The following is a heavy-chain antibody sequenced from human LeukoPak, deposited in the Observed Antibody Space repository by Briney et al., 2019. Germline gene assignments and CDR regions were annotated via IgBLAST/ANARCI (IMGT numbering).Heavy chain of an antibody. Sequence: GASVKVSCKASGYTFSGYHMHWVRQAPGQGLEWMGWINPNSGDTNYAQKYQGRVTMTSDTSISTAYMELSRLRSDDTAVYYCASVNEGGYDSDAFDILGQGTMVTVSS. CDR2: INPNSGDT. V-gene: IGHV1-2*02. J-gene: IGHJ3*02. D-gene: IGHD5-12*01. CDR1: GYTFSGYH. CDR3: ASVNEGGYDSDAFDI.